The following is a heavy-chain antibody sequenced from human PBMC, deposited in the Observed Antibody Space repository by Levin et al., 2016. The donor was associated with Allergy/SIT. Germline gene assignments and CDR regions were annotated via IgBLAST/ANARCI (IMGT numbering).Heavy chain of an antibody. CDR1: GGTFSSYA. CDR3: ARDRLRASLRYFVQGDY. V-gene: IGHV1-69*04. D-gene: IGHD3-9*01. J-gene: IGHJ4*02. CDR2: IIPILGIA. Sequence: SVKVSCKASGGTFSSYAISWVRQAPGQGLEWMGRIIPILGIANYAQKFQGRVTITADKSTSTAYMELSSLRSEDTAVYYCARDRLRASLRYFVQGDYWGQGTLVTVSS.